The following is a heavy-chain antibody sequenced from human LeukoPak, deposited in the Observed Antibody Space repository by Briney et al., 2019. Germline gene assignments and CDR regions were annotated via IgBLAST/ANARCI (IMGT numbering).Heavy chain of an antibody. V-gene: IGHV4-59*08. CDR2: IYYSGST. Sequence: SETLSLTCTVSGGSISSYYWSWIRQPPGRGLEWIGYIYYSGSTNYNPSLKSRVTISVDTSKNQFSLKLSSVTAADTAVYYCAKSGYTAEFFDLGGRGTLVTVSS. D-gene: IGHD3-22*01. CDR1: GGSISSYY. CDR3: AKSGYTAEFFDL. J-gene: IGHJ2*01.